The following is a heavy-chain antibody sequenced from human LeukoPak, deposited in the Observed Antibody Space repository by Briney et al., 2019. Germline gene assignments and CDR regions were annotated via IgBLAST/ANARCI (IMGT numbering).Heavy chain of an antibody. J-gene: IGHJ4*02. CDR3: AKDVYSSGWYYFDY. D-gene: IGHD6-19*01. CDR1: GFTFSSYG. CDR2: ISYDGSNK. V-gene: IGHV3-30*18. Sequence: GGSLRLSCAASGFTFSSYGMHWVRQAPGKGLEWVAVISYDGSNKYYADSVKGRFTISRDNSKNTLYLQMNSLRAEDTAVYYCAKDVYSSGWYYFDYWGQGTLVTVSS.